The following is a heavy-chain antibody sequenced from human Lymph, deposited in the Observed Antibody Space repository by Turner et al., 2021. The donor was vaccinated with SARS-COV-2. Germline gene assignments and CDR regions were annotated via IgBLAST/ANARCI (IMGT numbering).Heavy chain of an antibody. V-gene: IGHV3-48*02. D-gene: IGHD2-15*01. Sequence: EVQLVESGGGLVQPGGSLRLSCEAYGFTFSSYSMNWVRQAPGKGLEWVSYISISSSTIYYADSVKCRFTISRDNAKNSLYLQMNSLRDEDTAVYYCARDRGGYGAYYYGMDVWGQGTTVTVSS. CDR1: GFTFSSYS. CDR2: ISISSSTI. CDR3: ARDRGGYGAYYYGMDV. J-gene: IGHJ6*02.